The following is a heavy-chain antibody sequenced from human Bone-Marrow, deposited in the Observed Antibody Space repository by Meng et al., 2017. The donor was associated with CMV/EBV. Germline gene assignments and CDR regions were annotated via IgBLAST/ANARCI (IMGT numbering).Heavy chain of an antibody. CDR2: ISNDGSNK. V-gene: IGHV3-30*04. D-gene: IGHD2-15*01. CDR1: GFTFSSYA. CDR3: ARVGGSDYYYYGMDV. J-gene: IGHJ6*02. Sequence: GGSLRLSCAASGFTFSSYAMHWVRQAPGKGLEWVSVISNDGSNKYYADSVKGRFTISRDNSKNTLYLQMNSLRAEDTAVYYCARVGGSDYYYYGMDVWGQETTVTVSS.